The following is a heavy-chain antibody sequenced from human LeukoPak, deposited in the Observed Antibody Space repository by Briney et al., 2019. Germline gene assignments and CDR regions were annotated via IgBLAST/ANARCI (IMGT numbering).Heavy chain of an antibody. J-gene: IGHJ6*02. CDR1: GYTFTGYY. V-gene: IGHV1-2*02. D-gene: IGHD6-13*01. Sequence: ASVKVSCKASGYTFTGYYMHWVRQAPGQGLEWMGWINPNSGGTNYAQKFQGRVTMPTDTSTSTAYMELRSLRSDDTAVYYCARGESSSWYQDYYYYGMDVWGQGTTVTVSS. CDR3: ARGESSSWYQDYYYYGMDV. CDR2: INPNSGGT.